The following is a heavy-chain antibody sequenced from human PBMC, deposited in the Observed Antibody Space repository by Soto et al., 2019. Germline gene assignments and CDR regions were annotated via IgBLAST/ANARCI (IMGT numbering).Heavy chain of an antibody. CDR3: ARELGMYGYWYFDL. J-gene: IGHJ2*01. Sequence: EVPLVESGGGLVQPGGSLRLSCAASGFTFSSYDMHWVRQVAGKGLEWVSAISTAGGTHYADSVKGRFTISTENAKNSVYLQMNSLRAGDTAVYYCARELGMYGYWYFDLWGRGTLVTVSS. V-gene: IGHV3-13*01. CDR1: GFTFSSYD. CDR2: ISTAGGT. D-gene: IGHD7-27*01.